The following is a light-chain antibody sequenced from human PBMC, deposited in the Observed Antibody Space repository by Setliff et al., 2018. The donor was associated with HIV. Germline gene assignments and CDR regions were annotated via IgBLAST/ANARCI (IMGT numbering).Light chain of an antibody. Sequence: QSALTQPPSASETPGQRVTVSCSGSSSNIGSNSVNWYQHLPGTAPKLLIYSTNQRPSGVPDRFSGSKSGTSASLAISGLQSEDEADYYCAAWDDTLNRYVFGIGT. CDR2: STN. CDR1: SSNIGSNS. CDR3: AAWDDTLNRYV. J-gene: IGLJ1*01. V-gene: IGLV1-44*01.